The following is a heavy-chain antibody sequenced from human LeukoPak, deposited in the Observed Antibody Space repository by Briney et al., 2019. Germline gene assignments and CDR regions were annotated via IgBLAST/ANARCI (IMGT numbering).Heavy chain of an antibody. CDR2: INHSGST. Sequence: PSETLSLTCAVYGGSFSGYYWRWIRQPPGKGLEWIGEINHSGSTNYNPSLKSRVTISVDTSKNQFSLKLSSVTAADTAVYYCARRTMVRGPLWYFDLWGRGTLVTVSS. CDR1: GGSFSGYY. D-gene: IGHD3-10*01. J-gene: IGHJ2*01. V-gene: IGHV4-34*01. CDR3: ARRTMVRGPLWYFDL.